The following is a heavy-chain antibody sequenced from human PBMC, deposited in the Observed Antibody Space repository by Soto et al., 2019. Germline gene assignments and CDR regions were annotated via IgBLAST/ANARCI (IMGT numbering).Heavy chain of an antibody. CDR3: AKARCYTTDCCVPDS. CDR1: GFTFTTYT. Sequence: EVQLLESGGGLVQPGGSLRLSCAASGFTFTTYTMSWVRQAPGKGLEWVSVISGSGGRPSYADSVQGRFIISRDNPKSTLYLQMNSLRAEDTAMYYCAKARCYTTDCCVPDSWGQGTLVTVSS. D-gene: IGHD3-16*02. V-gene: IGHV3-23*01. CDR2: ISGSGGRP. J-gene: IGHJ5*01.